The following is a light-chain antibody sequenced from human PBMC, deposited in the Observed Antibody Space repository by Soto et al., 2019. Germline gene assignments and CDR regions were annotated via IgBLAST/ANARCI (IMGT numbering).Light chain of an antibody. V-gene: IGKV1-33*01. CDR2: DAS. Sequence: DIQMTQSPSSLSASVWDRVTITFQASQDISNYLNWYQQKPGKAPKLLIYDASNLETGVPSRFSGSGSGTDFTFTISSLQPEDIATYYCQQYDNLWTFGQGTKVDIK. J-gene: IGKJ1*01. CDR3: QQYDNLWT. CDR1: QDISNY.